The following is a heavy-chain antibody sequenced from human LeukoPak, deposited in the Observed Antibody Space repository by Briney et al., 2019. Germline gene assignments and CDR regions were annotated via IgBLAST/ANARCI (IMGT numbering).Heavy chain of an antibody. D-gene: IGHD2-21*02. V-gene: IGHV3-7*01. Sequence: GGSLRLSCAASGFTFSSYWMSWVRQAPGKGLEWVANIKQDGSEKYYVDSVKGRFTISRDNAKNSLYLQMNSLRAKDTAVYYCARDCLAVTDSLYYYYGMDVWGQGTTVTVSS. J-gene: IGHJ6*02. CDR2: IKQDGSEK. CDR3: ARDCLAVTDSLYYYYGMDV. CDR1: GFTFSSYW.